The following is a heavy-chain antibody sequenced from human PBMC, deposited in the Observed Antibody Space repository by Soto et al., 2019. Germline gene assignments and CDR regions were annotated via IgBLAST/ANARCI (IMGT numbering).Heavy chain of an antibody. Sequence: GASVKVSCKASGYTFTSYYMHWVRQAPGQGLEWMGIINPSGGSTSYAQKFQGRVTMTRDTSTSTVYMELSSLRSEDTAVYYCARDLSIVGANYYYGMDVWGQGTTVTVSS. CDR3: ARDLSIVGANYYYGMDV. CDR2: INPSGGST. J-gene: IGHJ6*02. CDR1: GYTFTSYY. D-gene: IGHD1-26*01. V-gene: IGHV1-46*01.